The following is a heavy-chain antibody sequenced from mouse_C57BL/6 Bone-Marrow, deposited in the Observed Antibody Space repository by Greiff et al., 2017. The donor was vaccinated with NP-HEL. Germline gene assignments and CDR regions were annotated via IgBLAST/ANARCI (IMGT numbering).Heavy chain of an antibody. CDR3: AREGYYSNPYYYAMDY. Sequence: QVQLQQSGAELVMPGASVKLSCKASGYTFTSYWMHWVKQRPGQGLEWIGEIDPSDSYTNYNQKFKGKSTLTVDKSSSTAYMQLSSLTSEDSAVYYCAREGYYSNPYYYAMDYWGRGTSVTVSS. J-gene: IGHJ4*01. V-gene: IGHV1-69*01. CDR1: GYTFTSYW. CDR2: IDPSDSYT. D-gene: IGHD2-5*01.